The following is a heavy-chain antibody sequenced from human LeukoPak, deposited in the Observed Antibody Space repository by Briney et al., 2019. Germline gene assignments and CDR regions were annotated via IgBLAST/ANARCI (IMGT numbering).Heavy chain of an antibody. V-gene: IGHV3-74*01. CDR3: ARAVSYGYSYGYVY. CDR2: INSDGSST. J-gene: IGHJ4*02. Sequence: GGSLRLSCAASGFTFSDYYMSWIRQAPGKGLEWVSRINSDGSSTSYADSVKGRFTISRDNAKNTLYLQMNSLRAEDTAVYYCARAVSYGYSYGYVYWGQGTLVTVSS. CDR1: GFTFSDYY. D-gene: IGHD5-18*01.